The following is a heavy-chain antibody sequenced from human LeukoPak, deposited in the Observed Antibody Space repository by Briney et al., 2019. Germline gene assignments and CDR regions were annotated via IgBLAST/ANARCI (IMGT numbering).Heavy chain of an antibody. J-gene: IGHJ4*02. CDR3: ARADRSSLDY. D-gene: IGHD2-15*01. CDR2: IKQDGSEK. V-gene: IGHV3-7*01. CDR1: GFTFNNYW. Sequence: PGGSLRLSCAASGFTFNNYWMSWVRQAPGKGLEWVANIKQDGSEKYYVDSVKGRFTISRDNAKNSVFLQMNSLRAEGTAVYYCARADRSSLDYWGQGILVTVSS.